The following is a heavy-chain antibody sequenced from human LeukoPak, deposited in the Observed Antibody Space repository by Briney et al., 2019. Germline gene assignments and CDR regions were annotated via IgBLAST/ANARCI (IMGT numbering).Heavy chain of an antibody. Sequence: GESLKISCKGSGYRFSSYWIGWVRQMPGKGLEWMGIIYPGDSDTRYSPSFQGQVTISADKSISTAYLQWSSLKASDTAMYYCARPRTHDSSAYYHYWGQGTLVTVFS. J-gene: IGHJ4*02. V-gene: IGHV5-51*01. CDR3: ARPRTHDSSAYYHY. CDR2: IYPGDSDT. D-gene: IGHD3-22*01. CDR1: GYRFSSYW.